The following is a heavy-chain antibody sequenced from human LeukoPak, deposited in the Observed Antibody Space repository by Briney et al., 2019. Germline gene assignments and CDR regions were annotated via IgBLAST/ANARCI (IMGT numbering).Heavy chain of an antibody. J-gene: IGHJ4*02. CDR1: EFTFTSYE. Sequence: PGGSLRLSCAASEFTFTSYELNWVRQAPGKGLEWVSYISSSGNTISYADSVKGRFTISRDNDKNTLYLQMNSLRAEDTAVYYCARRGYESSGPKYYFDHWGQGILVTVSS. CDR2: ISSSGNTI. V-gene: IGHV3-48*03. CDR3: ARRGYESSGPKYYFDH. D-gene: IGHD3-22*01.